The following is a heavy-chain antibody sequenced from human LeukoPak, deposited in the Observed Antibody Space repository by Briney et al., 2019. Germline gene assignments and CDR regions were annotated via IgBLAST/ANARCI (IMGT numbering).Heavy chain of an antibody. CDR2: ISYDGSNK. Sequence: GGSLRLSCAASGFTFSSYGMHWVRQAPGKGLEWVAVISYDGSNKYYADSVKGRFTISRDNSKNTLYLQMNSLRAEDTAVYYCAKVAGRGYGFDYWGQGTLVTVSS. D-gene: IGHD3-22*01. J-gene: IGHJ4*02. CDR3: AKVAGRGYGFDY. CDR1: GFTFSSYG. V-gene: IGHV3-30*18.